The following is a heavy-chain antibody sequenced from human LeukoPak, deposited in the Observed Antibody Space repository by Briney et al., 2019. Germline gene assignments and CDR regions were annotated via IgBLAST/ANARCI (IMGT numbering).Heavy chain of an antibody. D-gene: IGHD6-13*01. CDR1: GFTVSSNY. CDR3: ARELGIAAAGDY. J-gene: IGHJ4*02. V-gene: IGHV3-21*01. Sequence: GGSLRLSCAASGFTVSSNYMSWVRQAPGKGLEWVSSISSSSSYIYYADSVKGRFTISRDNAKNSLYLQMNSLRAEDTAVYYCARELGIAAAGDYWGQGTLVTVSS. CDR2: ISSSSSYI.